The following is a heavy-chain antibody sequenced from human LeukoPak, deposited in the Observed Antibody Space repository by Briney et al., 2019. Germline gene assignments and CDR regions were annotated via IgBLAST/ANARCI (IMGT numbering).Heavy chain of an antibody. D-gene: IGHD2-21*02. Sequence: ASVKVSCKASGYTFTGYYMHWVRQAPGQGLEWMGWINPNSGGTNYAQKFQGRVTMTRDTSISTAYMELSRLRSDDTAVYYCAKDHANTPVVTNWGQGILVTVSS. CDR1: GYTFTGYY. CDR3: AKDHANTPVVTN. CDR2: INPNSGGT. J-gene: IGHJ4*02. V-gene: IGHV1-2*02.